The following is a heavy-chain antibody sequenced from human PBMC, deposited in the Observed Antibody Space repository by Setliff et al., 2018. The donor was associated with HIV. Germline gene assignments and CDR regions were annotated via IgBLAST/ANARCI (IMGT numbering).Heavy chain of an antibody. D-gene: IGHD1-26*01. V-gene: IGHV1-2*02. CDR1: GYTFSAYY. J-gene: IGHJ5*02. CDR2: INPNSGAT. Sequence: ASVKVSCKASGYTFSAYYLHWVRRAPGQGLEWMGWINPNSGATNYAHNFQGRVTMTRDTSISTAYMDLSSLTSDNTAVYYCVLASIVSTARWNHWGRGTLVTSPQ. CDR3: VLASIVSTARWNH.